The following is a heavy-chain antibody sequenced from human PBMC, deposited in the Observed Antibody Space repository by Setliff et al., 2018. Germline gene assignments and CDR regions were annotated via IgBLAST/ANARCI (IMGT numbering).Heavy chain of an antibody. CDR1: GLTLINNG. V-gene: IGHV3-33*01. D-gene: IGHD3-10*01. J-gene: IGHJ4*01. CDR3: VTSTIIIYYFDF. CDR2: IWHDGTNK. Sequence: GGSLRLSCAASGLTLINNGFHWVRQAPGKGLEWVAIIWHDGTNKYYADSVKGRFDISRDSSKNTVYLQMNSLRAEDTAVYYCVTSTIIIYYFDFWGHGTLVTVSS.